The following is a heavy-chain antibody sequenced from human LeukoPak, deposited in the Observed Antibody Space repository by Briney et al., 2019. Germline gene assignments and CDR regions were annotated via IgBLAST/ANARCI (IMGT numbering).Heavy chain of an antibody. J-gene: IGHJ4*02. CDR2: INHSGST. D-gene: IGHD7-27*01. CDR3: ARGLGHFDY. V-gene: IGHV4-34*01. CDR1: GGSFSGYY. Sequence: SETLSLTCAVCGGSFSGYYWSWIRQPPGKGLEWIGEINHSGSTNYNPSLKSRVTISVDTSKNQFSLKLSSVTAADTAVYYCARGLGHFDYWGQGTLVTVSS.